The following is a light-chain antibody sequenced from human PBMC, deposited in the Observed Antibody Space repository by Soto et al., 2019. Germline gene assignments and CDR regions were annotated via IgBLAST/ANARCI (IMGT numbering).Light chain of an antibody. J-gene: IGKJ5*01. CDR3: HQYGISPPVT. CDR2: GAS. CDR1: QSVSSD. Sequence: EIVLTQSPGTLSLSPGERATLSCRASQSVSSDLAWYHQKPGQAPRLLIYGASSRATGIPDRFSGSGSGADFTLTISRLEPEDFAVYYCHQYGISPPVTFGQGTRLEIK. V-gene: IGKV3-20*01.